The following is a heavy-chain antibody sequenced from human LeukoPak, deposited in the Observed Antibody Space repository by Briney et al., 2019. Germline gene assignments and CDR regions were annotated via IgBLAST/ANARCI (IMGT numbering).Heavy chain of an antibody. D-gene: IGHD3-9*01. CDR3: AKEPHYDILTGAGGVDY. CDR2: ISGRGAST. J-gene: IGHJ4*02. V-gene: IGHV3-23*01. CDR1: GFTFSSYA. Sequence: GGSLRLSCAASGFTFSSYAMSCVRQAPGKGLEWVSAISGRGASTYYADSVKGRFTISRDNSKNTLYLQMRSLRAEDTAVYYCAKEPHYDILTGAGGVDYWGQGTLVTVSS.